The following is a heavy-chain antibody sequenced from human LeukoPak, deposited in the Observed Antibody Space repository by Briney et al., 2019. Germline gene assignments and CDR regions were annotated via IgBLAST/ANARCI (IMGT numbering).Heavy chain of an antibody. CDR2: ISYSGST. CDR1: GGSISRSGYY. D-gene: IGHD3-10*01. J-gene: IGHJ4*02. V-gene: IGHV4-39*01. Sequence: SETLSLTCTVSGGSISRSGYYWGWIRQPPGKGLGWIESISYSGSTYYNPSLKSRVTISVDTSKNQFSLKLSSVTAADTAVYYCARFLDGSGSYVDYWGQGTLVTVSS. CDR3: ARFLDGSGSYVDY.